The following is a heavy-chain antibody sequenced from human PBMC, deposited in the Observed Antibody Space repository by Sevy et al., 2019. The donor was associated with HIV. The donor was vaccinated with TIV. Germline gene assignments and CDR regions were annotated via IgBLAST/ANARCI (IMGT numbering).Heavy chain of an antibody. J-gene: IGHJ3*02. Sequence: SETLSLTCAVSGGSISSSNWWSWVRQPPGKGLEWIGEIYRSGSTNYNPSLKSRVTISVDKAKNRFSLKLSAVTAADTAVYYCARVTYCSGGSCYPRGDAFDIWGQGTMVTVSS. CDR3: ARVTYCSGGSCYPRGDAFDI. V-gene: IGHV4-4*02. CDR1: GGSISSSNW. D-gene: IGHD2-15*01. CDR2: IYRSGST.